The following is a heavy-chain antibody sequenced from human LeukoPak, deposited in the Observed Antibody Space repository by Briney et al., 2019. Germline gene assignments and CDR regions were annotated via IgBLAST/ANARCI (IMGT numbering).Heavy chain of an antibody. Sequence: GASVKVSCKASGYTFTGYYMHWVRQVPGQGLEWMGWINPNSGGTNYAQKFQGRITMSRDTPTSTVYMELSSLRSEDTAFYYCATDHSMANTAWWFDPWGQGTLVTVSS. D-gene: IGHD5-24*01. CDR3: ATDHSMANTAWWFDP. CDR1: GYTFTGYY. J-gene: IGHJ5*02. V-gene: IGHV1-2*02. CDR2: INPNSGGT.